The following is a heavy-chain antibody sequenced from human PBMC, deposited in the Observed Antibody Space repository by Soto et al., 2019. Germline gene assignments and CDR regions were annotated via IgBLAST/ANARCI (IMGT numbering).Heavy chain of an antibody. CDR2: ISYDGSNK. CDR1: GFTFSSYG. V-gene: IGHV3-30*18. D-gene: IGHD6-13*01. J-gene: IGHJ4*02. Sequence: PGGSLRLSCAASGFTFSSYGMHWVRQAPGKGLEWVAVISYDGSNKYYAGSVKGRFTISRDNSKNTLYLQMNSLRAEDTAVYYCAKDNPISSSSADYWGQGTLVSVSS. CDR3: AKDNPISSSSADY.